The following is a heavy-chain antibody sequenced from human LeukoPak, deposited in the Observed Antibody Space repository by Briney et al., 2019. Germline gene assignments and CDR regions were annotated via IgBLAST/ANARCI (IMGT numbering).Heavy chain of an antibody. Sequence: SGGSLRLSRAASGFTFSSYAMSWVRQAPGKGLEWVSAISGSATSTSYADSVKGRFTISRDNSKNTLYLQMNSLRAEDTAIYYCAKNVESDYWGQGTLVTVSS. CDR2: ISGSATST. V-gene: IGHV3-23*01. J-gene: IGHJ4*02. D-gene: IGHD1-1*01. CDR1: GFTFSSYA. CDR3: AKNVESDY.